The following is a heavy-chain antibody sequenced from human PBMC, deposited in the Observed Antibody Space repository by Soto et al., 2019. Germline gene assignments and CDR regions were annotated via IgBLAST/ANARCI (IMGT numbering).Heavy chain of an antibody. CDR3: ATFEYNVDLLQDMDV. CDR2: ISSDGRNE. D-gene: IGHD1-20*01. V-gene: IGHV3-30*03. Sequence: PGGSLRLSCAASGFTFSSYGMHWVRQAPGKGLEWVAFISSDGRNEYYADSVKGRFTISRHNFKNMLYLQMNSLRTEDTAVYYCATFEYNVDLLQDMDVWGQGTTVTVSS. CDR1: GFTFSSYG. J-gene: IGHJ6*02.